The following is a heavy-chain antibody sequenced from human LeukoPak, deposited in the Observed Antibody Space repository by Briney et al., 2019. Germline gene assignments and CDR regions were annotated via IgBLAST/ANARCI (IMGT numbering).Heavy chain of an antibody. CDR2: IRSKVYGWTT. D-gene: IGHD2-2*01. Sequence: GGSLRLSCTASGFTFSGFAMRWVRQAPGKGLEWVGFIRSKVYGWTTEYAASVEGRFTISRDDSKSIAYLQMNSLKTEDTAVYYYTRGSRYCDSTSCPYYYMDVWGKGTTVTVSS. V-gene: IGHV3-49*04. CDR3: TRGSRYCDSTSCPYYYMDV. CDR1: GFTFSGFA. J-gene: IGHJ6*03.